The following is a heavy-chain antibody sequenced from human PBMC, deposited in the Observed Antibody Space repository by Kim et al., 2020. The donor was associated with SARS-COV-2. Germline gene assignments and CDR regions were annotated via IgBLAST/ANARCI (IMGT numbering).Heavy chain of an antibody. Sequence: ATSVKGRFTISRDKSKNTLYLQMNSLRAEDTAVYYCARSGGGSYSSWFDPWGQGTLVTVSS. D-gene: IGHD1-26*01. J-gene: IGHJ5*02. V-gene: IGHV3-30*01. CDR3: ARSGGGSYSSWFDP.